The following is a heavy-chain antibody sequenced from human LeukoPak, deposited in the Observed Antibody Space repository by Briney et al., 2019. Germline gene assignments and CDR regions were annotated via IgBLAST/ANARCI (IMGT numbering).Heavy chain of an antibody. V-gene: IGHV3-30*02. J-gene: IGHJ4*02. CDR1: GFTFSSYG. CDR3: AKSGMEWLLISD. CDR2: IRYDGSNK. Sequence: GGSLRLSCAASGFTFSSYGMHWVRQAPGKGLEWVAFIRYDGSNKYYADSVKGRFTISRDNSKNTLYLQMYSLRAEDTAVYYCAKSGMEWLLISDWGQGTLVTVSS. D-gene: IGHD3-3*01.